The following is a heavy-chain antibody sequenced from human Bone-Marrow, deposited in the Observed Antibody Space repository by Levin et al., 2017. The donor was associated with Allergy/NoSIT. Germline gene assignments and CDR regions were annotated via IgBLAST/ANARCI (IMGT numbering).Heavy chain of an antibody. J-gene: IGHJ4*02. V-gene: IGHV3-7*01. CDR2: IKQDGSEK. D-gene: IGHD3-16*01. Sequence: GESLKISCAASGFTFSTYWMSWVRQAPGKGLEWVAHIKQDGSEKYYVDSVKGRFTISRDNVKNSLCLQMNSLRAEDTAVYYCVGWGGSVSANSWGQGTLVTVSS. CDR1: GFTFSTYW. CDR3: VGWGGSVSANS.